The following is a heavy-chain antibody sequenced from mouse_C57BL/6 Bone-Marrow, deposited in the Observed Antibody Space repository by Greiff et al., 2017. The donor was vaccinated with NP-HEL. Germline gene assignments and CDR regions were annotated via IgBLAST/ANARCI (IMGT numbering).Heavy chain of an antibody. CDR3: TREKRASTVVRYFDY. CDR2: IDPETGGT. J-gene: IGHJ2*01. D-gene: IGHD1-1*01. CDR1: GYTFTDYE. Sequence: VQLQQSGAELVRPGASVTLSCKASGYTFTDYEMHWVKQTPVHGLEWIGAIDPETGGTAYNQKFKGKAILTADKSSSTAYMELRSLTSEDSAVYYCTREKRASTVVRYFDYWGQGTTLTVSS. V-gene: IGHV1-15*01.